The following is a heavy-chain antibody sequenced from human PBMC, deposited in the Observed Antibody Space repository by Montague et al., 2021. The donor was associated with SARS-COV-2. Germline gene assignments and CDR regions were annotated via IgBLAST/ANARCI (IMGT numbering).Heavy chain of an antibody. D-gene: IGHD3-9*01. J-gene: IGHJ5*02. Sequence: SLRLSCAASGFTFSNSPMSWVRQAPGKGLDWVSVIHSAGRGTYYADSVQGRFTISRDNLKNTVYLQMNSLRDVDTALCYCAKVGDILTGYSLINLDAWGQGTVVVVSS. V-gene: IGHV3-23*03. CDR2: IHSAGRGT. CDR3: AKVGDILTGYSLINLDA. CDR1: GFTFSNSP.